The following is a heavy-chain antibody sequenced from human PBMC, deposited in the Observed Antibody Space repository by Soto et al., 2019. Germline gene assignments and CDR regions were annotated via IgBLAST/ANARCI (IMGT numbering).Heavy chain of an antibody. V-gene: IGHV1-2*02. J-gene: IGHJ4*02. CDR1: GYTFTSYD. Sequence: ASVKVSCKASGYTFTSYDINWVRQAPGQGFEWMGWINPKSGGTKYPQKFQGRVTMTRDTSLSTVYMTLTRLTSDDTAVYYCASDLAKDGGSAGFDYWGQGTLVTVSS. D-gene: IGHD1-26*01. CDR3: ASDLAKDGGSAGFDY. CDR2: INPKSGGT.